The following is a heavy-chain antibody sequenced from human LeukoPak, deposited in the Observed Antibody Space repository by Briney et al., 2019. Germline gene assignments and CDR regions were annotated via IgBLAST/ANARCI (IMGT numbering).Heavy chain of an antibody. CDR1: GYTFTGYY. J-gene: IGHJ4*02. CDR3: ARDGRYSSSWGEVFDY. V-gene: IGHV1-2*02. D-gene: IGHD6-13*01. CDR2: INPNSGGT. Sequence: ASVKVSCKASGYTFTGYYMHWVRQAPGQGLEWMGWINPNSGGTNYAQKFQGRVTMTRDTSISTAYMELSRLRSDDTAVYYCARDGRYSSSWGEVFDYWGQGTLVTVSS.